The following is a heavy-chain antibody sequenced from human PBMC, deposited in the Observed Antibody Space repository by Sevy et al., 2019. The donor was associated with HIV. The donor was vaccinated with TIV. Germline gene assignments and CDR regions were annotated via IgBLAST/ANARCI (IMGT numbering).Heavy chain of an antibody. J-gene: IGHJ6*02. V-gene: IGHV3-15*01. CDR3: TTARPPSRSPQGGGYYYYGMDV. CDR1: GFTFSNAW. D-gene: IGHD1-26*01. CDR2: IKSKTDGGTT. Sequence: GGSLRLSCAASGFTFSNAWMSWVRQAPGKGLEWVGRIKSKTDGGTTDYAAPVKGRFTISRDDSKNTLYLQMNSLKTEDTAVYYCTTARPPSRSPQGGGYYYYGMDVWGQWTTVTVSS.